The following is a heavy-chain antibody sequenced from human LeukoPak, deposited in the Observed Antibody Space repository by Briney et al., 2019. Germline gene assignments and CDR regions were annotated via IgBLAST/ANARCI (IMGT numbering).Heavy chain of an antibody. J-gene: IGHJ3*02. CDR1: GYTFTSYY. Sequence: GASVKVSCKASGYTFTSYYIHWVRQAPGQGLEWMGIINPSGGSTSYAQKFQGRVTMTEDTSTDTAYMELSSLRSEDTAVYYCATVSDIVAILNAFDIWGQGTMVTVSS. CDR3: ATVSDIVAILNAFDI. D-gene: IGHD5-12*01. CDR2: INPSGGST. V-gene: IGHV1-46*01.